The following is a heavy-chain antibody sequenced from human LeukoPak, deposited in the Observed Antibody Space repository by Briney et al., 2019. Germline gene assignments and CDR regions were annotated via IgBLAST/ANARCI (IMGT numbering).Heavy chain of an antibody. CDR1: GYTFTSYS. CDR3: ARSGVYCGGDCYSLDYYYGMDV. CDR2: ICAYNGNT. D-gene: IGHD2-21*02. J-gene: IGHJ6*02. Sequence: ASVKVSCKASGYTFTSYSISWVRQAPGQGLEWMGWICAYNGNTNNAQKLQGRVTMTTDTSTSTAYMELRSLRSDDTAVYYCARSGVYCGGDCYSLDYYYGMDVWGQGTTVTVSS. V-gene: IGHV1-18*01.